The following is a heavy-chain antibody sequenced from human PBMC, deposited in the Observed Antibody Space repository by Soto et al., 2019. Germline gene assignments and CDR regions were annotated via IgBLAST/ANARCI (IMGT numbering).Heavy chain of an antibody. Sequence: GWSLRLSCASSVFTFINAWMSWVRQAPGKGLEWVGRIKSKTDGGTTGYAAPVKGRFTISRDDSKNTLYLQMNSLKTEDTAVYYCTTTYYYDSSGYYYRLFDYWGQGTLVTVSS. D-gene: IGHD3-22*01. J-gene: IGHJ4*02. CDR1: VFTFINAW. CDR3: TTTYYYDSSGYYYRLFDY. CDR2: IKSKTDGGTT. V-gene: IGHV3-15*01.